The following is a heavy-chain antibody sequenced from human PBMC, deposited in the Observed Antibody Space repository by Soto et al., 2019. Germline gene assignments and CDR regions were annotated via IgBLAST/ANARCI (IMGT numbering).Heavy chain of an antibody. Sequence: PSETLSVTCTVSGGSISSYYWSWIRQPPGKGLEWIGYIYYSGSTNYNPSLKSRVTISVDTSKNQFSLKLSSVTAADTAVYYCARVGKGYYDSSGYYILNYYYGMDVWGQGTTVTVSS. V-gene: IGHV4-59*01. CDR1: GGSISSYY. D-gene: IGHD3-22*01. CDR2: IYYSGST. J-gene: IGHJ6*02. CDR3: ARVGKGYYDSSGYYILNYYYGMDV.